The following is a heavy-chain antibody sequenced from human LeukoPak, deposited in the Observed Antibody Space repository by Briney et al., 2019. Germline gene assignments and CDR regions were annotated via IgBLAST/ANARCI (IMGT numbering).Heavy chain of an antibody. CDR3: AREPGYYFDY. Sequence: GGSLRLSCAASGFTFSRYAMHWVRQAPGKGREWVAVISYDGSNKYYADSVKGRFTISRDNSKNTLYLQMNSLRAEDTAVYYCAREPGYYFDYWGQGTLVTVSS. J-gene: IGHJ4*02. CDR1: GFTFSRYA. V-gene: IGHV3-30-3*01. CDR2: ISYDGSNK.